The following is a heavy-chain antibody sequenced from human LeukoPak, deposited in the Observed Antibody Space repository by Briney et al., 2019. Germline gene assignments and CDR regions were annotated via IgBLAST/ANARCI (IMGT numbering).Heavy chain of an antibody. CDR1: GFTFDDYA. CDR2: ISWNSGSI. J-gene: IGHJ4*02. D-gene: IGHD2-15*01. Sequence: PGGSLRLSCAASGFTFDDYAMHWVRQAPGKGLEWVSGISWNSGSIGYADSVKGRFTISRDNAKNSLYLQMNSLRAEDTAAYYCARDGYCSGGSCYDDYWGQGTLVTVSS. V-gene: IGHV3-9*01. CDR3: ARDGYCSGGSCYDDY.